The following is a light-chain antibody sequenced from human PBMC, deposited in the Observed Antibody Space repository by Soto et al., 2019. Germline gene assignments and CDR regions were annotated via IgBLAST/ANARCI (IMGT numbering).Light chain of an antibody. J-gene: IGLJ3*02. CDR3: ASWDDSLRGGV. V-gene: IGLV1-47*01. CDR2: ESN. Sequence: QAVVTQPPSASGTPGQMVTISCSGRRSNIGSNHVYWYQQVPGTAPKLLIYESNQRPSGVPVRFSGSKSGTSASLAISGLRSEDEADYYCASWDDSLRGGVFGGGTKLTVL. CDR1: RSNIGSNH.